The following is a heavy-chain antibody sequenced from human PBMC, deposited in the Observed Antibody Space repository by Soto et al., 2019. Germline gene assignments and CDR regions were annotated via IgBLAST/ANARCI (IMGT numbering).Heavy chain of an antibody. J-gene: IGHJ4*02. CDR3: AREGVEAGLYLDN. CDR2: INQDGSEK. CDR1: GFTFRSYW. Sequence: EVQLVESGGGLVQPGGSLRLSCAASGFTFRSYWMSWVRQAPGKGLEWVANINQDGSEKYYVDSVKGRFTISRDNAKNSLFLQVNSLRDEDTAVYYCAREGVEAGLYLDNWGQGTLLTVSS. D-gene: IGHD6-19*01. V-gene: IGHV3-7*01.